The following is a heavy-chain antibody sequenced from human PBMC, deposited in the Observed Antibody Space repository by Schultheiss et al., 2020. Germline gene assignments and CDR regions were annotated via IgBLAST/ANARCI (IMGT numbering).Heavy chain of an antibody. CDR3: AREGYYYDSSGYLDY. D-gene: IGHD3-22*01. Sequence: GGSLRLSCAASGFTFSSYGMHWVRQAPGKGLEWVAVISYDGSNKYYADSVKGRFTISRDNSKNTLYLQMNSLRAEDTAVYYCAREGYYYDSSGYLDYWGQGTLVTVSS. J-gene: IGHJ4*02. V-gene: IGHV3-30*03. CDR2: ISYDGSNK. CDR1: GFTFSSYG.